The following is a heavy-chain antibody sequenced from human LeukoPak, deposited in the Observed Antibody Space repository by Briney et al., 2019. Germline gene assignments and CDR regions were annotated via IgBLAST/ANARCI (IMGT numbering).Heavy chain of an antibody. D-gene: IGHD3-22*01. J-gene: IGHJ3*02. CDR1: GFTFSSHW. V-gene: IGHV3-53*01. Sequence: GGSLRLSCEASGFTFSSHWMHWVRQAPGKGLEWVSVIYSGGSTYYADSVKGRFTISRDNSKNTLYLQMNSLRAEDTAVYYCARDVGDLYYYDSSGYRGAFDIWGQGTMVTVSS. CDR2: IYSGGST. CDR3: ARDVGDLYYYDSSGYRGAFDI.